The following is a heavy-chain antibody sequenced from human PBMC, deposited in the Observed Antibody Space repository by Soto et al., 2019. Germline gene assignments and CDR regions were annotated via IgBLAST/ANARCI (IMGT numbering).Heavy chain of an antibody. CDR3: ARAYYGDYGTFDY. D-gene: IGHD4-17*01. CDR2: ISYDGSNK. V-gene: IGHV3-30-3*01. CDR1: GFTFSSYA. Sequence: GGSLRLSCAASGFTFSSYAMHWVRQAPGKGLEWVAVISYDGSNKYYADSVKGRFTISRDNSKNTLYLQMNSLRAEDTAVYYCARAYYGDYGTFDYWGQGTLVTVSS. J-gene: IGHJ4*02.